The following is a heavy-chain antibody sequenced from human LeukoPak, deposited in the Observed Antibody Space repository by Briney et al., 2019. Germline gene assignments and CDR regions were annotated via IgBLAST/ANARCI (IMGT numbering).Heavy chain of an antibody. CDR1: GFTFSGYS. V-gene: IGHV3-21*01. Sequence: PGGSLRLSCADSGFTFSGYSMNWVRHAPGKGLEWVSSISSSSSYIYYADSMKGRFTVSRDNARNSVYLQMNSLRVEDTAVYYCVRGRYNYGYIFDYWGQGTLVTVSS. D-gene: IGHD5-18*01. J-gene: IGHJ4*02. CDR2: ISSSSSYI. CDR3: VRGRYNYGYIFDY.